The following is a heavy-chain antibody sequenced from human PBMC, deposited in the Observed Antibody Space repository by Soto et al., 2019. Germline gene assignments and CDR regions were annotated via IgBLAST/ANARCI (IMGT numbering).Heavy chain of an antibody. J-gene: IGHJ5*02. Sequence: ASVKVSCKASGYTFTTYDITWVRQAPGQGLEWMGWISGYNGNTKYAPRLQGRVTLTTETSTSTAYMELRSLTSDDTAVYYCARDSTARLAWFDPWGQGTLVTVSS. CDR1: GYTFTTYD. CDR2: ISGYNGNT. D-gene: IGHD6-6*01. V-gene: IGHV1-18*04. CDR3: ARDSTARLAWFDP.